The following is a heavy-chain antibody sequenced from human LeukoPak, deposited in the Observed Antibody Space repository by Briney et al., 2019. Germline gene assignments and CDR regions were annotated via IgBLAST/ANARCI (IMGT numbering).Heavy chain of an antibody. J-gene: IGHJ4*02. Sequence: GSLRLSCAASGFTFSSYAMSWVRQAPGKGLEWVSGISGSGGSTYYADSVKGRFTISRDNSKNTVYLQMNSLRTEDTAVYYCAKTPKIRGVSNFDYWGQGTPVTVSS. V-gene: IGHV3-23*01. CDR1: GFTFSSYA. CDR2: ISGSGGST. D-gene: IGHD3-10*01. CDR3: AKTPKIRGVSNFDY.